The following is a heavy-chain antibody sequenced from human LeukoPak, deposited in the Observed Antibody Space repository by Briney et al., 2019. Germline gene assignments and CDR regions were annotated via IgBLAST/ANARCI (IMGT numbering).Heavy chain of an antibody. J-gene: IGHJ4*02. CDR1: GGTFSKYT. D-gene: IGHD3-22*01. CDR2: IIPIFGTA. V-gene: IGHV1-69*13. CDR3: ARAQTYYYDSSGYYYGY. Sequence: ASVKVSCKASGGTFSKYTISWVRQRPGQGLGWMGGIIPIFGTANYAQKFQGRVTITADESTSTAYMELSSLRSEDTAVYYCARAQTYYYDSSGYYYGYWGQGTLVTVSS.